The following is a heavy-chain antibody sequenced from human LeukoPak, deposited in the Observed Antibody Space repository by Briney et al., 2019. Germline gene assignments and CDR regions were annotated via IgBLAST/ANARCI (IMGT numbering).Heavy chain of an antibody. CDR2: ISAYNGNT. V-gene: IGHV1-18*01. D-gene: IGHD6-25*01. CDR3: ARVQRYYYYGMDV. Sequence: EASVNVSCKASGYTFTSYGISWVRQAPGQGLEWMGWISAYNGNTNYAQKLQGRVTMTTDTSTSTAYMELRSLRSDDTAVYYCARVQRYYYYGMDVWGQGTTVTVSS. CDR1: GYTFTSYG. J-gene: IGHJ6*02.